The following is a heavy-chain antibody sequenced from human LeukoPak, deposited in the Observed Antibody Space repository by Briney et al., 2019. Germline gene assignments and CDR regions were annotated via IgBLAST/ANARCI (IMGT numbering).Heavy chain of an antibody. V-gene: IGHV3-7*01. CDR2: IKQDGSEK. Sequence: PGGSLRLSCAASGFTFSNYWMSWVPQGPGKGLEWVANIKQDGSEKYYVDSVKGRFTISRDNAENSLVLQMNSLRAEDRAVYYCARVYRSSSGYCFDYWAQRPLVTVS. CDR1: GFTFSNYW. CDR3: ARVYRSSSGYCFDY. D-gene: IGHD6-6*01. J-gene: IGHJ4*02.